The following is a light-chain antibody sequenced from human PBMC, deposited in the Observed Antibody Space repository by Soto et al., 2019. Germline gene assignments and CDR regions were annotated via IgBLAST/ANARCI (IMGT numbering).Light chain of an antibody. CDR1: SSDVGGYNY. CDR2: EVS. CDR3: SSYTSGSTLG. Sequence: QSALTQPASVSGSPGQSVTISCTGTSSDVGGYNYVSWYQHHPGKPPKLIIYEVSNRPSGISNRFSGSKSGNTPSLTISGLQAEDEADYYCSSYTSGSTLGFGGGTKLTVL. V-gene: IGLV2-14*01. J-gene: IGLJ3*02.